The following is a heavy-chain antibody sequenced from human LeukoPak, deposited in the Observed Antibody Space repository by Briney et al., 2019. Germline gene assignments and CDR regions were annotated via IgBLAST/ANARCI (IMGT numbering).Heavy chain of an antibody. J-gene: IGHJ4*02. CDR3: ARDSGIMGAPCDY. CDR2: ISSSGSSI. CDR1: GFTFSSYS. Sequence: GGSLRLSCAASGFTFSSYSMNWVRQAPGKGLEWVSYISSSGSSIYYADSVKGRFTISRDNAKNSLYLQMNSLRAEDTAVYYCARDSGIMGAPCDYWGQGTLVTVSS. D-gene: IGHD1-26*01. V-gene: IGHV3-48*04.